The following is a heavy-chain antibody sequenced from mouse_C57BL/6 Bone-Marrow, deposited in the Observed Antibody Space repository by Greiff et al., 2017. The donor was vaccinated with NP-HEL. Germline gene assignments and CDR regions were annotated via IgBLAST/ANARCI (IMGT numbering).Heavy chain of an antibody. Sequence: VQLQQSGTELVKPGASVKLSCKASGYTFTSYWMHWVKQRPGQGLEWIGNINPSNGGTNYNEKFKSKATLTVDKSSSTAYMQLSSLTSEDSAVYYCARLKGVVATDYAMDYWGQGTSVTVSS. V-gene: IGHV1-53*01. J-gene: IGHJ4*01. CDR2: INPSNGGT. D-gene: IGHD1-1*01. CDR1: GYTFTSYW. CDR3: ARLKGVVATDYAMDY.